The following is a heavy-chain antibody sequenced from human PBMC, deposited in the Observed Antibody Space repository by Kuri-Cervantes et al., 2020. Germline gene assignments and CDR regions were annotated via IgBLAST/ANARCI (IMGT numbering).Heavy chain of an antibody. CDR2: ISWNSGSI. J-gene: IGHJ5*02. Sequence: SLKISCAASGFTFDDYAMHWVRQAPGKGLEWVSGISWNSGSIGYADSVKGRFTVSRDNAKNTLYLQMNSLRAEDTAVYYCVRGRDTYYYGSGGEFDPWGQGSLVTVSS. CDR1: GFTFDDYA. CDR3: VRGRDTYYYGSGGEFDP. V-gene: IGHV3-9*01. D-gene: IGHD3-10*01.